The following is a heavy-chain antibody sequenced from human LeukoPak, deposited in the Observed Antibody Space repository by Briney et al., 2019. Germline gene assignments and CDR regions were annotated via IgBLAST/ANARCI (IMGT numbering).Heavy chain of an antibody. V-gene: IGHV3-9*01. D-gene: IGHD1-1*01. Sequence: GGSLRLSCAASGFTFDDYAMHWVRQAPGKGLEWVSGISWNSGSIGYADSVTGRFTISRDNAKNSLYLQMNSLRAEDTAFYYCARGLQTGTDYWGQGTLVTVSS. CDR1: GFTFDDYA. CDR2: ISWNSGSI. J-gene: IGHJ4*02. CDR3: ARGLQTGTDY.